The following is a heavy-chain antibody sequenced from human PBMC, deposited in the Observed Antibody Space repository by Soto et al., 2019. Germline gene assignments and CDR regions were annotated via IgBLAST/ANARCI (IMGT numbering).Heavy chain of an antibody. Sequence: GESLKISCKGSGYSFTSYWIGWVRQMPGKGLEWMGIIYPGDSDTRYSPSFQGQVTISADKSISTAYLQWSSLKASDTAMYYCARHSGYDFWSGFSGPSDYWGQGTLVTVSS. D-gene: IGHD3-3*01. CDR3: ARHSGYDFWSGFSGPSDY. J-gene: IGHJ4*02. V-gene: IGHV5-51*01. CDR1: GYSFTSYW. CDR2: IYPGDSDT.